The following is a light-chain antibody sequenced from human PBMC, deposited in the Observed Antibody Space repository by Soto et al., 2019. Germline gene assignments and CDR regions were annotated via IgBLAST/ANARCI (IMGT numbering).Light chain of an antibody. Sequence: EIVLTQSPGTLCLSQGERATLSCRASQSISSSFLAWYQQKPGQAPRLLIDGASSRATGIPDRFSASGSGTDFTLTISRLEPEDSALYYRQQYNSSPFTFGPGTRVDLK. V-gene: IGKV3-20*01. CDR1: QSISSSF. CDR2: GAS. J-gene: IGKJ3*01. CDR3: QQYNSSPFT.